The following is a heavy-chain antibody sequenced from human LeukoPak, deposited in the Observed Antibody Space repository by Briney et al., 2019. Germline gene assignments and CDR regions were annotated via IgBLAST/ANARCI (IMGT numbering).Heavy chain of an antibody. V-gene: IGHV3-23*01. D-gene: IGHD3-22*01. CDR2: ISGSGGST. CDR1: GFTFSSYA. J-gene: IGHJ3*02. CDR3: ARDASSMIVVSFAFDI. Sequence: GGSLRLSCAASGFTFSSYAMSWVRQAPGKGLEWVSAISGSGGSTYYADSVKGRFTISRDNSKNTLYLQMNSLRAEDTAVYYCARDASSMIVVSFAFDIWGQGTMVTVSS.